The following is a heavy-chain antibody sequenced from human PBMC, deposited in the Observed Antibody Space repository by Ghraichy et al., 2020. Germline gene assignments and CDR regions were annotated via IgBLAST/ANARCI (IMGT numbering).Heavy chain of an antibody. D-gene: IGHD3-22*01. V-gene: IGHV4-34*01. Sequence: SETLSLTCAVYGGSFSGYYWSWIRQPPGKGLEWIGEINHSGSTNYNPSLKSRVTILVDTSKNQFSLKLSSVTAAYTAVYYCARGNPIRRYYYDSSVYGFDPWGQGTLVTVSS. CDR3: ARGNPIRRYYYDSSVYGFDP. CDR1: GGSFSGYY. J-gene: IGHJ5*02. CDR2: INHSGST.